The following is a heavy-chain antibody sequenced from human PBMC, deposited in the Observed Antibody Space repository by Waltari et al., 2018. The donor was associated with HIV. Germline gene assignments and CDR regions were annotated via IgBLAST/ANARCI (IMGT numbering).Heavy chain of an antibody. J-gene: IGHJ4*02. D-gene: IGHD2-15*01. Sequence: QVQLQQWGAGLLKPSETLSLTCAVYGGSFSGYYWSWIRQPPGKGLEWIGEINHSGTTNYNPSLKSRVTTSVDTSKNQFSLNLSSVTAADTAVYYCARGRYCSGGSCYRSRPYYCDYWGQGTLVTVSS. CDR3: ARGRYCSGGSCYRSRPYYCDY. CDR2: INHSGTT. CDR1: GGSFSGYY. V-gene: IGHV4-34*01.